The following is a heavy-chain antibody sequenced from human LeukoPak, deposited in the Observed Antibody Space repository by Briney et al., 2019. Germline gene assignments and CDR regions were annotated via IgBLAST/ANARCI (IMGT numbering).Heavy chain of an antibody. J-gene: IGHJ4*02. Sequence: ASVKVSCKASGYTFTSYYMHWVRQAPGQGLEWMGIINPSGGSTSYXXKFQGRVTMTRDTSTSTVYMELSSLRSEDTAVYYCARAEVVPAAYSYWGQGTLVTVSS. CDR2: INPSGGST. V-gene: IGHV1-46*01. D-gene: IGHD2-2*01. CDR3: ARAEVVPAAYSY. CDR1: GYTFTSYY.